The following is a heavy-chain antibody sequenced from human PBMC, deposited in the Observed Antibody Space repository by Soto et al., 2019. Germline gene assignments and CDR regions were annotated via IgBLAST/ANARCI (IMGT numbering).Heavy chain of an antibody. J-gene: IGHJ4*02. V-gene: IGHV3-53*01. CDR3: ARSGYSFAWGY. CDR1: GFLVNSAY. Sequence: EVQLVESGGGLIPPGGSLRLSCAASGFLVNSAYMTWVRQAPGKGLEWLSMINSDGSTLYAESVKGRFTISRDNSKNRLDLKMNRLRAEDTAMYYCARSGYSFAWGYWGQGTLGIVTS. CDR2: INSDGST. D-gene: IGHD5-18*01.